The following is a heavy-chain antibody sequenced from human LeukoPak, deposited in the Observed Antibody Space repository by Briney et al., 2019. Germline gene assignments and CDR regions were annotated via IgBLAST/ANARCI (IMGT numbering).Heavy chain of an antibody. Sequence: SETLSLTCAVYGGSFSGYYWSWIRQPPGKGLEWIGEINHSGSTNYNPSLKSRVTISVDTYKNQFSLKLSSVTAADTAVYYCARGRRTVTYDYWGQGTLVTVSS. CDR3: ARGRRTVTYDY. CDR2: INHSGST. D-gene: IGHD4-17*01. V-gene: IGHV4-34*01. J-gene: IGHJ4*02. CDR1: GGSFSGYY.